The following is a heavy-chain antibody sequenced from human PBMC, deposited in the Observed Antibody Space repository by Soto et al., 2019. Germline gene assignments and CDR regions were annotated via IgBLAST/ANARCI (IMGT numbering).Heavy chain of an antibody. CDR1: GGSITSSNYY. CDR2: FYYTGIS. D-gene: IGHD4-17*01. V-gene: IGHV4-39*01. J-gene: IGHJ4*02. Sequence: PSETLSLTCTVSGGSITSSNYYWGWVRQPPGKGLEWIGSFYYTGISYYNPSLKSRVTISVDTSKNRFSLGLISVTAADPAVYYCARHAGCTVTTFDSWGQGALVTVSS. CDR3: ARHAGCTVTTFDS.